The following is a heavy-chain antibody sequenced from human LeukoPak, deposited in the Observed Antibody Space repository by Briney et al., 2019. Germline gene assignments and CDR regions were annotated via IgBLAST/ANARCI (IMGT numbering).Heavy chain of an antibody. J-gene: IGHJ5*02. V-gene: IGHV4-59*01. CDR3: ARVFDDYYDSSADPPLWFDP. D-gene: IGHD3-22*01. Sequence: PSETLSLTCTVSGGSISSYFWSWIRQPPGVGMEWLGYVYYSGSPNYNPSLNSRVTISVDTPKNQFSLRLRSVTAADTAVYYCARVFDDYYDSSADPPLWFDPWGQGTLVTVSS. CDR2: VYYSGSP. CDR1: GGSISSYF.